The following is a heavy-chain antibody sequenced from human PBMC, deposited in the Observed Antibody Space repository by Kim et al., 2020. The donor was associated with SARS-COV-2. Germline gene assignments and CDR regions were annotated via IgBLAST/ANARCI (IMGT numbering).Heavy chain of an antibody. CDR3: AKTGSGWYFDY. V-gene: IGHV3-33*06. D-gene: IGHD6-19*01. CDR2: K. J-gene: IGHJ4*02. Sequence: KYNAASVKGRLTIPVDTANNTLYLQVDSLRAEDTAVYYCAKTGSGWYFDYWGQGTLVTVSS.